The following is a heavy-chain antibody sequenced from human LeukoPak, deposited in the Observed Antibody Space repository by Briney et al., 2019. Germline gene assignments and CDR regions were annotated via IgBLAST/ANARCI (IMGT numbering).Heavy chain of an antibody. CDR1: GFTFSSYG. V-gene: IGHV3-23*01. J-gene: IGHJ4*02. D-gene: IGHD3-10*01. CDR2: ISGSGGST. CDR3: AKHISSRFGELSSYFDY. Sequence: GGSLRLSCAASGFTFSSYGMSWVRQAPGKGLEWVSAISGSGGSTYYADSVKGRFTISRDNSKNTLYLQMNSLRAEDTAVYYCAKHISSRFGELSSYFDYWGQGTLVTVSS.